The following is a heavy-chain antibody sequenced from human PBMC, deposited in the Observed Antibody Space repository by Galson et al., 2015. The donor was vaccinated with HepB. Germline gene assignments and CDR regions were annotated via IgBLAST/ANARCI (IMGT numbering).Heavy chain of an antibody. CDR1: GFTFSSYA. Sequence: SLRLSCAASGFTFSSYAMSWVRQAPGKGLEWVSVITGGGGSTYYADSVKGRFTISRDNSKNTLYLQMNSLRAEDTAVYYCAKDFYDFWSGFEVDYWGQGTLVTVSS. V-gene: IGHV3-23*01. CDR3: AKDFYDFWSGFEVDY. J-gene: IGHJ4*02. D-gene: IGHD3-3*01. CDR2: ITGGGGST.